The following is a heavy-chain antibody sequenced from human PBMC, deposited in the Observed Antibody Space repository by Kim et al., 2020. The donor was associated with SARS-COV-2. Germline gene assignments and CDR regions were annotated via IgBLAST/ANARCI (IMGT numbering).Heavy chain of an antibody. V-gene: IGHV3-23*01. CDR3: AIALLGESRFGMDV. Sequence: ADSVKGGFTSSRDDSKNTLYLQMNSLRAEDTAVYYCAIALLGESRFGMDVWGQGTTVIVS. J-gene: IGHJ6*02. D-gene: IGHD3-10*01.